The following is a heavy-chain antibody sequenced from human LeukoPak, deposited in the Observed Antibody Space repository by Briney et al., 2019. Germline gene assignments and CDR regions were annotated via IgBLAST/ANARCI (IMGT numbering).Heavy chain of an antibody. V-gene: IGHV4-61*02. J-gene: IGHJ5*02. CDR2: IYTSGST. D-gene: IGHD2-2*01. Sequence: SETLSLTCTVSGGSIGSGNYYWSWVRQPAGKGLEWIGRIYTSGSTNYNPSLKSRVTIAVDTSKNQFSLKLTSVTAADTAVYYCAIYCSISSCQGNWFDPWGQGTLVTVSS. CDR3: AIYCSISSCQGNWFDP. CDR1: GGSIGSGNYY.